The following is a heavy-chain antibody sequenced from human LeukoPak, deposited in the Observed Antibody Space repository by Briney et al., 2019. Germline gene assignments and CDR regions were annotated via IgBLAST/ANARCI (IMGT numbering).Heavy chain of an antibody. V-gene: IGHV1-2*02. J-gene: IGHJ6*02. D-gene: IGHD3-10*01. CDR2: INPNSGGT. CDR3: AREESGDYYGSGGGMDV. Sequence: ASVKVSCKASGYTFTGYYMHWVRQAPGQGLEWMGWINPNSGGTNYAQKFQGRVTMTRDTSISTAYMELSRLRSDDTAVYYCAREESGDYYGSGGGMDVWGQGTTVTVSS. CDR1: GYTFTGYY.